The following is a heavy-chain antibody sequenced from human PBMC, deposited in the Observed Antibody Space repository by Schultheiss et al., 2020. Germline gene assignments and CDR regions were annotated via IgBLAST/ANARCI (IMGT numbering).Heavy chain of an antibody. CDR3: ATSGSFDY. CDR1: GYTFTNYY. V-gene: IGHV1-46*01. Sequence: ASVKVSCKASGYTFTNYYIHWVRQAPGQGLEWMGIINPSGGSTSYAQKFQGRVTMTRDTSTSTVYMELSSLRSDDTAVYYCATSGSFDYWGQGTPVTVSS. CDR2: INPSGGST. D-gene: IGHD1-26*01. J-gene: IGHJ4*02.